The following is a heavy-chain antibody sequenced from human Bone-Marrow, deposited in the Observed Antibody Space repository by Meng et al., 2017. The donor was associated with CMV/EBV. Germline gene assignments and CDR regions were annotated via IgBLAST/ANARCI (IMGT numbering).Heavy chain of an antibody. J-gene: IGHJ4*02. V-gene: IGHV4-34*01. Sequence: SETLSLTCAVYGGSFSGYYWSWIRQPPGKGLEWIGEINHSGSINYNPSLKSRVTISVDTSKNQFSLKPSSVTAADTAVYYCARGRMVYARNQFSPQYYFDYWGQGTLVTVPS. CDR3: ARGRMVYARNQFSPQYYFDY. D-gene: IGHD2-8*01. CDR1: GGSFSGYY. CDR2: INHSGSI.